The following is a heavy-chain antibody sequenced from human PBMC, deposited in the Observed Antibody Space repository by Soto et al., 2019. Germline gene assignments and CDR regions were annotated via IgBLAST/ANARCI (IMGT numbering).Heavy chain of an antibody. D-gene: IGHD5-18*01. J-gene: IGHJ6*02. CDR2: ISGTGHRT. CDR3: ARGRIQVWSDMDV. V-gene: IGHV3-23*01. Sequence: GGSLRLSCAASGFTFSSYAMNWVRQAPGKGLEWVSAISGTGHRTYYADSVKGRFTVSSDNSKKTVYLQMNSLRAEDTAIYYCARGRIQVWSDMDVWGQGTTVTVSS. CDR1: GFTFSSYA.